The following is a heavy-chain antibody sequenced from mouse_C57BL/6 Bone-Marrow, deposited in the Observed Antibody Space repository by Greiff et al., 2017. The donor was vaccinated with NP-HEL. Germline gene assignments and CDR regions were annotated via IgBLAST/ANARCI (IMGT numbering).Heavy chain of an antibody. J-gene: IGHJ4*01. D-gene: IGHD2-5*01. V-gene: IGHV1-26*01. CDR3: ANSNPYAMDY. CDR1: GYTFTDYY. CDR2: INPNNGGT. Sequence: VQLQQSGPELVKPGASVKISCKASGYTFTDYYMNWVKQSHGKSLEWIGDINPNNGGTSYNQKLKGKDTLTVDKSSSTAYMELRSLTSEDSAVYYCANSNPYAMDYWGQGASVTVSS.